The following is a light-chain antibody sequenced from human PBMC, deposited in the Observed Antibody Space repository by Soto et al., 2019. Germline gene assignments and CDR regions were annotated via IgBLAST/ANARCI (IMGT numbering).Light chain of an antibody. Sequence: QSVLTQPASVSVSPGQSITISCTGTSSDVGGYNYVSWYQRHPGKAPKLMIYEVSNRPSGVSNRFSGSKSGNTASPTISGLQAEDEADYYCSSYTSSSTPYVFGTGTKVTVL. V-gene: IGLV2-14*01. CDR3: SSYTSSSTPYV. CDR1: SSDVGGYNY. CDR2: EVS. J-gene: IGLJ1*01.